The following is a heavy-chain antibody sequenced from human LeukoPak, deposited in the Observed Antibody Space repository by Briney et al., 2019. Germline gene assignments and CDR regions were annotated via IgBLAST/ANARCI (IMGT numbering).Heavy chain of an antibody. CDR1: GLTFDDYA. J-gene: IGHJ5*02. CDR3: AKDRSSSWYWFDP. V-gene: IGHV3-23*01. Sequence: GRSLRLSCAASGLTFDDYAMSWVRQAPGKGLEWVSGISGRGSSTYYADSVKGRFTISRDNSKNTLYLQMNGLRAEDTAVYYCAKDRSSSWYWFDPWGQGTLVTVSS. CDR2: ISGRGSST. D-gene: IGHD6-13*01.